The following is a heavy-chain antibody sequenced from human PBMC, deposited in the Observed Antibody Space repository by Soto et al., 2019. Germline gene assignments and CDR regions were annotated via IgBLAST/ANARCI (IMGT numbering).Heavy chain of an antibody. Sequence: QITLKESGPTLVKPTQTLTLTCTFSGFSLSTSGVGVGWIRQPPGKALEWLALIYWDEDKSYSPSLKSRLTITKDTSKNQVVLTMTNMDPVDTATYYCAHIRDLTTFGAWGQGTLFTVSS. CDR2: IYWDEDK. CDR3: AHIRDLTTFGA. D-gene: IGHD3-16*01. V-gene: IGHV2-5*02. J-gene: IGHJ5*02. CDR1: GFSLSTSGVG.